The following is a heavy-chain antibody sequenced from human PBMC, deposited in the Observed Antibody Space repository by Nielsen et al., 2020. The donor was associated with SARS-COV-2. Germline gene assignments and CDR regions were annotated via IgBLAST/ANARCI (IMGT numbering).Heavy chain of an antibody. V-gene: IGHV1-69*13. D-gene: IGHD6-13*01. Sequence: SVKVSCKASGYTFTSYGISWVRQAPGQGLEWMGGIIPIFGTANYAQKFQGRVTITADESTSTAYMELSSLRSEDTAVYYCARGEWAASPLSDYYYYMDVWGKGTTVTVSS. CDR1: GYTFTSYG. J-gene: IGHJ6*03. CDR2: IIPIFGTA. CDR3: ARGEWAASPLSDYYYYMDV.